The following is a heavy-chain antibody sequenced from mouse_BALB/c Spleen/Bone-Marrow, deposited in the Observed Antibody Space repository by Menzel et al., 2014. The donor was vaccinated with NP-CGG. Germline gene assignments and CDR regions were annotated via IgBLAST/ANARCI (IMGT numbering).Heavy chain of an antibody. Sequence: VQLQQSGAELVQPGASVKLSCKASGYTFTSYWMHWVQQRPGQGLEWIGEINPSNGRTNYNEKFKSKATLTVDKSSSTPYMQLSSLTSEDSAVHFCAGSELTGTTYWGQGTLVTVSP. CDR3: AGSELTGTTY. CDR1: GYTFTSYW. J-gene: IGHJ3*01. V-gene: IGHV1S81*02. CDR2: INPSNGRT. D-gene: IGHD4-1*01.